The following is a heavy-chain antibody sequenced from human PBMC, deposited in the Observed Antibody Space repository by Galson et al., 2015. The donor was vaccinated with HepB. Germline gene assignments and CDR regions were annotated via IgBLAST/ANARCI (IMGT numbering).Heavy chain of an antibody. D-gene: IGHD1-1*01. CDR3: EKASGSLMSNWHFDY. CDR1: GFTFSDFA. CDR2: IHNDGSATAK. J-gene: IGHJ4*02. V-gene: IGHV3-23*05. Sequence: SLRLSCAASGFTFSDFAMSWVRQAPGEGLEWVSTIHNDGSATAKHSVDTVQGRFSISRDDPKNNLHLQMRSMRVEDTAVYYCEKASGSLMSNWHFDYWGQGILVTVSS.